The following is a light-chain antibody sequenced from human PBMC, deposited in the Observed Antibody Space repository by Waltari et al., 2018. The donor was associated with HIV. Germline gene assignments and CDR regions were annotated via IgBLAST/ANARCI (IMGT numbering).Light chain of an antibody. Sequence: QSVLTQPPSASGTPGQRVTISCSGSSSNIGSNTVNWYQHHPGTAPKLLIYSNNPRPSGVPDRFSGSKSGTSASLAISGLQSEDEADYYCAAWDGSLNGHVVFGGGTKLTVL. CDR1: SSNIGSNT. CDR2: SNN. V-gene: IGLV1-44*01. J-gene: IGLJ2*01. CDR3: AAWDGSLNGHVV.